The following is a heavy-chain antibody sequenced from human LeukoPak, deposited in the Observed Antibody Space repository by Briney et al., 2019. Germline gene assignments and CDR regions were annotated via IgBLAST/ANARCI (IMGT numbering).Heavy chain of an antibody. V-gene: IGHV4-39*07. CDR2: IYFSGST. CDR3: VGEDSSGALLI. Sequence: PSETLSLTSTVSGGSINSIGYYWGWIRQPPGKGLGWIGTIYFSGSTYNNPSLKSRVSISVDTSKNQCSLKLSPVTAADTAVYYCVGEDSSGALLIWGQETMVTVSS. CDR1: GGSINSIGYY. D-gene: IGHD6-19*01. J-gene: IGHJ3*02.